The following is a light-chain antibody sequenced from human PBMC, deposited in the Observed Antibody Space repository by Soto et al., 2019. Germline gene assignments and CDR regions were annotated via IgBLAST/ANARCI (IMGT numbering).Light chain of an antibody. CDR1: QTVRNNY. CDR3: QQFSSYPLT. V-gene: IGKV3-20*01. CDR2: DAS. Sequence: EFVLTQSPCTLSWSPGERATLSCGASQTVRNNYLAWYQQKPGQAPRLLIYDASSRATGIPDRFSGGGYGTDFNLTISRLEPEDFAVYYCQQFSSYPLTFGGGTKVDIK. J-gene: IGKJ4*01.